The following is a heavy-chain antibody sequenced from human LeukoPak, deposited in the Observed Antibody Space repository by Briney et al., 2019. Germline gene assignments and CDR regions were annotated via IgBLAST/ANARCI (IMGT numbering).Heavy chain of an antibody. CDR2: INHSGST. CDR3: ARGPYYDILTGYPD. V-gene: IGHV4-34*01. D-gene: IGHD3-9*01. J-gene: IGHJ4*02. CDR1: GGSFSGYY. Sequence: SETLSLTCAVYGGSFSGYYWSWIRQPPGKGLEWIGEINHSGSTNYNPSLKSRVTIPVDTSKNQFSLKLSSVTAADTAVYYCARGPYYDILTGYPDWGQGTLVTVSS.